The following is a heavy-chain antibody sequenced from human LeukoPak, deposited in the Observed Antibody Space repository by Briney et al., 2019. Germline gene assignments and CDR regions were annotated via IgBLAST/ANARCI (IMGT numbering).Heavy chain of an antibody. CDR2: INPHSGST. CDR1: GYTFTGYY. J-gene: IGHJ6*03. V-gene: IGHV1-2*02. CDR3: ARDRVTMVRGVFPRYYYYMDV. D-gene: IGHD3-10*01. Sequence: RGSVKVSCTASGYTFTGYYIHWVSQAPGKGLEWMGWINPHSGSTNYAQTFQGGFTMTRATTITTAYLELNSLRSDDTAVYYCARDRVTMVRGVFPRYYYYMDVWGKGTTATVSS.